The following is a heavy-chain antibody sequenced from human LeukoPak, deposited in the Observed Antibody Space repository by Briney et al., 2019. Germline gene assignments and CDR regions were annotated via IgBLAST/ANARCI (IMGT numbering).Heavy chain of an antibody. CDR2: ISATGGST. J-gene: IGHJ4*02. D-gene: IGHD4-23*01. Sequence: GGSLRLSCAASGFTFSSYAMSWVRDAPGKGLEWVSTISATGGSTFYADSVKGRFTISRDNSKDTLYLQINSLRAEDTAVYFCAKVQTTVVSPPDSWGQGTLVTVSS. CDR1: GFTFSSYA. CDR3: AKVQTTVVSPPDS. V-gene: IGHV3-23*01.